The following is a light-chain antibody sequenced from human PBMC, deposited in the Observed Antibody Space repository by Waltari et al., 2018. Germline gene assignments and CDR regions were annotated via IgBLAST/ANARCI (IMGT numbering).Light chain of an antibody. V-gene: IGKV1-39*01. J-gene: IGKJ3*01. CDR2: AAS. Sequence: DIQMTQSSSSLSASVGERVTITCRASQSVSSFLNWYQQKPGKAPQLLIYAASTLESGVPSRFSGSGSGTDFTLAISSLQLEDFATYYCQQSYTVPITFGPGTKVDIK. CDR3: QQSYTVPIT. CDR1: QSVSSF.